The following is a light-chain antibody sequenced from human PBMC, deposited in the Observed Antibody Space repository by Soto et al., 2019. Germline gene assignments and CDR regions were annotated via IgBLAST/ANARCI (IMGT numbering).Light chain of an antibody. CDR1: ETIRNNY. J-gene: IGKJ1*01. CDR2: GAS. V-gene: IGKV3-20*01. CDR3: QQYNNWPRRT. Sequence: QYPGSLSLSPGEGGTLSCRASETIRNNYLAWYQQKPGQAPRLLIYGASVRATGVPDRFSGSGSGTDFTLTISRLEPEDFAVYYCQQYNNWPRRTFGQGTKVDIK.